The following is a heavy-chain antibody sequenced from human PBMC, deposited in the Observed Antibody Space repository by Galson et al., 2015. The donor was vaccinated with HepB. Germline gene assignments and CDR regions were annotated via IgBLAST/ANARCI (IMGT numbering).Heavy chain of an antibody. CDR1: GFTFRPYA. CDR2: ISGSGART. D-gene: IGHD2-15*01. Sequence: SLRLSCAASGFTFRPYAMSWVRQAPGKGLEWVSAISGSGARTDYADSVKGRFTISRDNSKNTLYLQMNSLRAEDTAVYYCAKDATLSGGRRFDYWGQGTLVTVSS. V-gene: IGHV3-23*01. CDR3: AKDATLSGGRRFDY. J-gene: IGHJ4*02.